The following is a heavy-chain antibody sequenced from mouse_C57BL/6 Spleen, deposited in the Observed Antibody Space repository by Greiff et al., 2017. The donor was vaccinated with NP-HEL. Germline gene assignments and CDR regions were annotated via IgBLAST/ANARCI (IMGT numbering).Heavy chain of an antibody. CDR2: IYPSDSET. D-gene: IGHD1-1*01. CDR1: GYTFTSYW. CDR3: ARVVARSYYFDY. V-gene: IGHV1-61*01. J-gene: IGHJ2*01. Sequence: QVQLQQPGAELVRPGSSVKLSCKASGYTFTSYWMDWVKQRPGQGLEWIGNIYPSDSETHYNQKFKDKATLTVDKSSSTAYMQLSSLTSEDSAVYYCARVVARSYYFDYWGQGTTLTVSS.